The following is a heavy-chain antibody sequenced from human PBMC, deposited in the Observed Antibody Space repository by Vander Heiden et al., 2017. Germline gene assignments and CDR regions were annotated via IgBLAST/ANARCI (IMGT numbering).Heavy chain of an antibody. CDR3: ARRYYYDSGSYSPIDY. Sequence: QVQVVQSGAEVKKPGSSVKVSCKTSGGTFSNYAITWVRQAPGQGLEWMGGIIPVFGTANYAQKFQGTVTITADVSTNTAYLHLSSLTFEDTAVYYCARRYYYDSGSYSPIDYWGRGTLVTVSS. J-gene: IGHJ4*02. CDR2: IIPVFGTA. V-gene: IGHV1-69*01. D-gene: IGHD3-10*01. CDR1: GGTFSNYA.